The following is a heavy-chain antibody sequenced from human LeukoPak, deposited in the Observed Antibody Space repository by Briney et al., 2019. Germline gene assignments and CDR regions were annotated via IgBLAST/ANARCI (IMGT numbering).Heavy chain of an antibody. D-gene: IGHD3-10*01. V-gene: IGHV3-66*01. Sequence: GGSLRLSCAASGFTVSSNYMSWVRQAPGKGLEWVSVIYSGGSTYYADSVKGRFTISRDNSKNTLYLQMNSLRAEDTAVYYCARAHGSGRKYHDAFDIWGQGTMVTVSS. CDR2: IYSGGST. CDR3: ARAHGSGRKYHDAFDI. CDR1: GFTVSSNY. J-gene: IGHJ3*02.